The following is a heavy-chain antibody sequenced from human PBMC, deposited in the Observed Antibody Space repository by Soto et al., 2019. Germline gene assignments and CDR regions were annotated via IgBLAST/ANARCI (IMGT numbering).Heavy chain of an antibody. D-gene: IGHD6-19*01. V-gene: IGHV3-23*01. J-gene: IGHJ4*02. CDR2: IRCCGGST. CDR1: GFNFKKFA. CDR3: AKAEGEQWLVPHLDN. Sequence: EVQLLESGGGVVQPGGSLRLSCVASGFNFKKFAMAWFRQAPGEGLEWVSGIRCCGGSTSYADSVKGRFSIARDDSKNTLSLQMNSLRVEDTAQYYCAKAEGEQWLVPHLDNWGQGTLVTVS.